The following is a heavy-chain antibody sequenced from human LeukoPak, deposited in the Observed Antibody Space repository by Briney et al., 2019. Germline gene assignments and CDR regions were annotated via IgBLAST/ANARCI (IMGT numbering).Heavy chain of an antibody. CDR2: MNPNSGNT. Sequence: ASVKVSCKASGYTFTSYDINWVRQATGQGLEWMGWMNPNSGNTCYAQTVQGRVTMTRNTSISTAYMELSSLRSGDTAVYYCAGAPIISMVRGARRGWFDPWGQGTLVTVSS. CDR1: GYTFTSYD. J-gene: IGHJ5*02. CDR3: AGAPIISMVRGARRGWFDP. V-gene: IGHV1-8*01. D-gene: IGHD3-10*01.